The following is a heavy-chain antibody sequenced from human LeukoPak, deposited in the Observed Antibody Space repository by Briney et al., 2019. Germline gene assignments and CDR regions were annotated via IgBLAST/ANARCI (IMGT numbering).Heavy chain of an antibody. V-gene: IGHV3-21*01. CDR3: ARECWSTSRYYVDY. D-gene: IGHD2-2*01. Sequence: PGGSLRLSCAASGFTFSSYSMNWVRQAPGKGLEWVSSISSSSSYIYYADSVKGRFTISRDNAKNSLYLQMNSLRAEDTAVYYCARECWSTSRYYVDYWGQGTLVTVSS. J-gene: IGHJ4*02. CDR1: GFTFSSYS. CDR2: ISSSSSYI.